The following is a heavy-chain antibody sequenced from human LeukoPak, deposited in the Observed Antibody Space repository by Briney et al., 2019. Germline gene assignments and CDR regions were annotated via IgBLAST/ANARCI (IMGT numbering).Heavy chain of an antibody. CDR1: GFTFSSYG. Sequence: GGSLRLSCPASGFTFSSYGMHWVRQAPGKGLEWVAIIRYDGSNKYYADSVKGRFTISRDNSKNTLYLQMNSLRAEDTAVYYCAKRGGDDYYMDVWGKGTTVTISS. V-gene: IGHV3-30*02. D-gene: IGHD2-21*01. CDR3: AKRGGDDYYMDV. CDR2: IRYDGSNK. J-gene: IGHJ6*03.